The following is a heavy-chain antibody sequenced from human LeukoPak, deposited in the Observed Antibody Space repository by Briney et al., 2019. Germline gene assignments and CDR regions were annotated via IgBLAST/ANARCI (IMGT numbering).Heavy chain of an antibody. J-gene: IGHJ3*02. CDR1: GFTFSTYA. CDR2: IRDSGGST. CDR3: AFGFTYYDFWSGYPYDI. V-gene: IGHV3-23*01. D-gene: IGHD3-3*01. Sequence: PGGSLRLSCAASGFTFSTYAMSWVRQAPGKGLEWVSGIRDSGGSTYYADSVKGRFTISRDNSKNTLYLQMNSLRAEDTAVYYCAFGFTYYDFWSGYPYDIWGQGTMVTVSS.